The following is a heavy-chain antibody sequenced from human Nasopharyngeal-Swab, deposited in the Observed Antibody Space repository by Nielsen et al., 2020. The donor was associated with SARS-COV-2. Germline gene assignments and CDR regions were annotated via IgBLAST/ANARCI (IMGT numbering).Heavy chain of an antibody. J-gene: IGHJ6*01. D-gene: IGHD1-1*01. CDR1: GGSISGYF. CDR2: VYTSGST. CDR3: ARSGTTKYGLDV. Sequence: SETLSFTCSVSGGSISGYFLSWIRQPAGEGLEWIGRVYTSGSTNYNPSLKRRVTISIDMSKNQFSLELRSVTAADTAFYYCARSGTTKYGLDVWGQGTTVIVSS. V-gene: IGHV4-4*07.